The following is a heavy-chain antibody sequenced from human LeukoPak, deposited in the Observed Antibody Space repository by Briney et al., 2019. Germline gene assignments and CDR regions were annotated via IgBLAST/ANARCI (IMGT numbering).Heavy chain of an antibody. CDR2: ISGSGGST. D-gene: IGHD6-13*01. V-gene: IGHV3-23*01. J-gene: IGHJ4*02. CDR3: AKDTSSSWTSIPFDY. CDR1: GFTFSSYA. Sequence: GSLRLSCAASGFTFSSYAMSWVRQAPGKGLEWVSAISGSGGSTYYADSVKGRFTISRDNSKNTLYLQMNSLRAEDTAVYYCAKDTSSSWTSIPFDYWGQGTLVTVSS.